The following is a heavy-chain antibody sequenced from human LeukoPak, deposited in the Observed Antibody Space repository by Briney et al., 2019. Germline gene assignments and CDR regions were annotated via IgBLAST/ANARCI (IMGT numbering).Heavy chain of an antibody. Sequence: SETLSLTCAVYGGSFSGYYWSWIRQPPGKGLEWIGEINHSGSTNYNPSLKSRVTISVDTSKNQFSLKLSSVIAADTAVYYCARVGGNPDYWGQGTLVTVSS. J-gene: IGHJ4*02. CDR1: GGSFSGYY. CDR2: INHSGST. V-gene: IGHV4-34*01. CDR3: ARVGGNPDY. D-gene: IGHD4-23*01.